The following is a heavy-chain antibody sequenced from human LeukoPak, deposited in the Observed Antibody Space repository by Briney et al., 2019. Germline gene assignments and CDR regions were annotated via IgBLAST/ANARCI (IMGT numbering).Heavy chain of an antibody. Sequence: PSETLSLTCSVSGGSFTSSSYYWSWIRQHPGKGLEWIGYIYYSGSTYYNPSLKSRVTISVDTSKNQFSLKLSSVTAADTAVYYCAREPRITMVRGVIIGYFDYWGQGTLVTVSS. D-gene: IGHD3-10*01. CDR1: GGSFTSSSYY. J-gene: IGHJ4*02. V-gene: IGHV4-31*03. CDR3: AREPRITMVRGVIIGYFDY. CDR2: IYYSGST.